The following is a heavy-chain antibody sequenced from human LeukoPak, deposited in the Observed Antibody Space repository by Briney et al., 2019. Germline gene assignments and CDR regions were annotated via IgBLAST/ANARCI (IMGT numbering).Heavy chain of an antibody. CDR2: IYYSGST. CDR3: ARGFDVYDSSGYYGY. D-gene: IGHD3-22*01. J-gene: IGHJ4*02. V-gene: IGHV4-59*01. Sequence: SETLSLTCTVSGGSISSYYWSWIRQPPGKGLEWIGYIYYSGSTNYNPSLKSRVTISVDTSKNQFSLKLSSVTAADTAVHYCARGFDVYDSSGYYGYWGQGTLVTVSS. CDR1: GGSISSYY.